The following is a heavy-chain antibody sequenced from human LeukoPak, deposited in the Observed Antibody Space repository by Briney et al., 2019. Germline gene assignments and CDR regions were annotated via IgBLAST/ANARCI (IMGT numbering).Heavy chain of an antibody. CDR2: IYPGDSDT. V-gene: IGHV5-51*01. CDR3: ARLSAARSFDY. CDR1: GYSFTNSW. D-gene: IGHD6-6*01. J-gene: IGHJ4*02. Sequence: GESLKISCKGSGYSFTNSWIGWVRQLPGKGLEGMGIIYPGDSDTRYSPSFQGQGTSSADQSISTASLQWSSLKASDTAMYYCARLSAARSFDYWGQGTLVTVSS.